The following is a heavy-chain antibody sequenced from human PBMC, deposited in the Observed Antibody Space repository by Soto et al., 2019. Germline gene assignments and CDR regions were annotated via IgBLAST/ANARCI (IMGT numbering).Heavy chain of an antibody. D-gene: IGHD6-19*01. V-gene: IGHV1-18*01. CDR1: GYTFPSYG. CDR3: AGDGGGWPDH. J-gene: IGHJ4*02. Sequence: QVHLVQSGAEVKKPGASVKVSCKASGYTFPSYGSSWIRQAPGQGLVWMGWISAHNGHTKYRRNFQGRVTMTTDISTSTAHMELRGLRSDDTAVYYCAGDGGGWPDHGGQGTLVTVSS. CDR2: ISAHNGHT.